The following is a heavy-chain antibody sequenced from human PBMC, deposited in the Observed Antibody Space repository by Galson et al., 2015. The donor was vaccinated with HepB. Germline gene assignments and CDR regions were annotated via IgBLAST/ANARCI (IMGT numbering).Heavy chain of an antibody. Sequence: QVQLLESGPGLVKPSETLSLTCTVPGGSISSYYWSWIRQPPGKGLEWIGYIYYSGSTNYNPSLKSRVTISVDTSKNQFSLKLSSVTAADTAVYYCARAVEYSSSPTTWGQGTLVTVSS. D-gene: IGHD6-6*01. CDR1: GGSISSYY. CDR2: IYYSGST. CDR3: ARAVEYSSSPTT. V-gene: IGHV4-59*01. J-gene: IGHJ5*02.